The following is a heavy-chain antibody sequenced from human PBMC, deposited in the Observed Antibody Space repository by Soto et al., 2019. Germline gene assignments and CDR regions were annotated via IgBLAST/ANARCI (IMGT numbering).Heavy chain of an antibody. Sequence: QVQLVQSGAEVKKPGSSVKVSCKASGGTFNSYVFNWVRQAPGQGLEWMGGIISIFGTPNYGQKFQGRVTITADESTRTGFMELSSLTSEDTAIYYCARDLGSGYDPGDYWGQGTLVTVSS. CDR3: ARDLGSGYDPGDY. CDR2: IISIFGTP. V-gene: IGHV1-69*12. D-gene: IGHD5-12*01. J-gene: IGHJ4*02. CDR1: GGTFNSYV.